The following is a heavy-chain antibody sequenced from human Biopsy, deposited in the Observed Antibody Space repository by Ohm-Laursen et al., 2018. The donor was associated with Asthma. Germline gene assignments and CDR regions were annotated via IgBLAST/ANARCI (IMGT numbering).Heavy chain of an antibody. CDR3: ASDFPKDYVRYNFQF. J-gene: IGHJ6*02. CDR1: GYSLTDLS. Sequence: ASVKVSCKVSGYSLTDLSMHWVRQAPGQGLEWMGGHEHEEGGTVNAWRFQGRVTMTEDTSTDTAYMELSSLSSDDTAVYYCASDFPKDYVRYNFQFWGQGTAVTVSS. V-gene: IGHV1-24*01. CDR2: HEHEEGGT. D-gene: IGHD2/OR15-2a*01.